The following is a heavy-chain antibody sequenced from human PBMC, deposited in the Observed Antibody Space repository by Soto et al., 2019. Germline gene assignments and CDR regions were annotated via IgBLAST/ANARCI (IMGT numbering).Heavy chain of an antibody. CDR3: AREEEALDY. J-gene: IGHJ4*02. CDR1: EFTFSSYE. CDR2: ISYDGSKK. V-gene: IGHV3-30-3*01. Sequence: QVQLVESGGGVVQPGRSLRLSCAASEFTFSSYEMHWVRQAAGKGLEWVAAISYDGSKKYYADSVKGRFTISRDNSKNTLYLQINSLRAEDTAVYYCAREEEALDYWGQGTLVTVSS.